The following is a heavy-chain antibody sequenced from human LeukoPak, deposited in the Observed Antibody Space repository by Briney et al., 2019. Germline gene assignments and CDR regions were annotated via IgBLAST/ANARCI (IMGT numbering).Heavy chain of an antibody. D-gene: IGHD3-9*01. CDR1: GYTFTSYG. V-gene: IGHV1-18*01. Sequence: APVKVSCKASGYTFTSYGISWVRQAPGQGLEWMGWISAYNGNTNYAQKLQGRVTMTTDTSTSTAYMELRSLRSDDTAVYYCARAGYDILTGYYSDYWGQGTLVTVSS. J-gene: IGHJ4*02. CDR3: ARAGYDILTGYYSDY. CDR2: ISAYNGNT.